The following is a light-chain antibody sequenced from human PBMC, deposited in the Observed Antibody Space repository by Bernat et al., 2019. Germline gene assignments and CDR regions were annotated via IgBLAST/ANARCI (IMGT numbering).Light chain of an antibody. CDR2: GAS. Sequence: DIQVTQSPSALSASVGDRVTITCQTSQSITKYLNWYQQKPGEAPKVLIYGASILQSGVPSRFSGGGSGTHFSLTITGLQPEDFATYFCQQSYGTPVTFGQGKRLDI. CDR3: QQSYGTPVT. J-gene: IGKJ5*01. CDR1: QSITKY. V-gene: IGKV1-39*01.